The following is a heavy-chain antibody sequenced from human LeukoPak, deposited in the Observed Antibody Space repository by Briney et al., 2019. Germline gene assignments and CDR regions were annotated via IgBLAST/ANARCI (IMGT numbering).Heavy chain of an antibody. J-gene: IGHJ4*02. Sequence: GGSLRLSCVTSGFTFGTYWMSWVRQAPGKGLEWVANIKGDGSERSYVDSVKGRFTISRDNAKNSLYLQMNSLRAEDTAVYYCARDWPLVLDYRGQGALVTVSS. V-gene: IGHV3-7*03. CDR2: IKGDGSER. CDR3: ARDWPLVLDY. CDR1: GFTFGTYW.